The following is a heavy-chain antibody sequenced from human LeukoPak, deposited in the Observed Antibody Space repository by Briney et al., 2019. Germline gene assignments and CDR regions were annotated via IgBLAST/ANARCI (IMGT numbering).Heavy chain of an antibody. CDR3: ARARSGYTSGSDFDY. CDR1: GFTFSSYS. CDR2: ISSGSSYI. Sequence: GGSLRLSCAASGFTFSSYSMNWVRQAPGGGLEWVSFISSGSSYIYYADSVKDRFIISRDNAKKSMFLQMDSLRAEDTAVYYCARARSGYTSGSDFDYWGQGTLVTVSS. J-gene: IGHJ4*02. D-gene: IGHD6-19*01. V-gene: IGHV3-21*01.